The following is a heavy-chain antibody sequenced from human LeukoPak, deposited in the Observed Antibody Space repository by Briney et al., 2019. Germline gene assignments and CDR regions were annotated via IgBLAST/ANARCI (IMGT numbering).Heavy chain of an antibody. D-gene: IGHD3-10*01. CDR2: IYYSGST. Sequence: PSETLSLTCTVSGGSISSYYWSWIRQPPGKGLEWIGYIYYSGSTNYNPSLKSRVTISVDTSKNQFSLKLSPVTAADTAVYYCARDMVRGVNYYYYMDVWGKGTTVTVSS. V-gene: IGHV4-59*12. CDR3: ARDMVRGVNYYYYMDV. J-gene: IGHJ6*03. CDR1: GGSISSYY.